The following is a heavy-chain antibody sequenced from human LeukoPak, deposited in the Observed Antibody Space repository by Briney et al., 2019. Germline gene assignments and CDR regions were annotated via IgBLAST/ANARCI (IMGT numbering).Heavy chain of an antibody. CDR2: IFGSGGSP. Sequence: GGSLRLSCEAPGFTFGSHAMYWVRQAPGKGLEWVAGIFGSGGSPHYADPVKGRFTISRDNSRNTVYLQINSLRAEDTAVYYCGKTTVGYSSGQKPAWPVDYWGQGTLVTVSS. CDR3: GKTTVGYSSGQKPAWPVDY. D-gene: IGHD5-18*01. V-gene: IGHV3-23*01. J-gene: IGHJ4*02. CDR1: GFTFGSHA.